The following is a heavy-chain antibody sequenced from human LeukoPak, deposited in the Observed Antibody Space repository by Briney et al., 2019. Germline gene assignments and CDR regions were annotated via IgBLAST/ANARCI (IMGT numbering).Heavy chain of an antibody. CDR2: VSGGGGNT. J-gene: IGHJ5*02. CDR1: GFPFSNYA. D-gene: IGHD1-26*01. V-gene: IGHV3-23*01. Sequence: VQPGGSLRLSCAASGFPFSNYAMSWVRQPPGKGLEWVSAVSGGGGNTYYADSVKGRFTISRDNSKNTLYLQMDSLRAEDTAVYHCAKDAYSGTYYWFDPWGQGTLVTVFS. CDR3: AKDAYSGTYYWFDP.